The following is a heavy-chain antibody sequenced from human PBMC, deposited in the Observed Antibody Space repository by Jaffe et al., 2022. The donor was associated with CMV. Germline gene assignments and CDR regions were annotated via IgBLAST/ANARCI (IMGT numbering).Heavy chain of an antibody. Sequence: QVTLRESGPALVKPTQTLTLTCTFSGFSLSTSGMCVSWIRQPPGKALEWLALIDWDDDKYYSTSLKTRLTISKDTSKNQVVLTMTNMDPVDTATYYCARISSGSYYGGYYFDYWGQGTLVTVSS. V-gene: IGHV2-70*01. D-gene: IGHD1-26*01. CDR2: IDWDDDK. CDR3: ARISSGSYYGGYYFDY. CDR1: GFSLSTSGMC. J-gene: IGHJ4*02.